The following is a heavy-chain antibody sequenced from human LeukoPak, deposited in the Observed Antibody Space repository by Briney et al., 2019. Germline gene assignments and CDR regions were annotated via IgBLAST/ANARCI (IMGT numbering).Heavy chain of an antibody. CDR2: ISAYNGNT. J-gene: IGHJ5*02. CDR1: GYTFTSYG. V-gene: IGHV1-18*01. D-gene: IGHD6-19*01. CDR3: ARDIAVAGTYHWFDP. Sequence: GASVKVSCKASGYTFTSYGISWVRQAPGQGLEWMGWISAYNGNTNYAQKLQGRVTMTTDTSTSTAYMELSRLRSDDTAVYYCARDIAVAGTYHWFDPWGQGTLVTVSS.